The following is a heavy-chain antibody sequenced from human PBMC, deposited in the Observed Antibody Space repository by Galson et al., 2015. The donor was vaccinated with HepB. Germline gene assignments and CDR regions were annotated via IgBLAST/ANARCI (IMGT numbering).Heavy chain of an antibody. J-gene: IGHJ4*02. CDR3: ASTYCSGGSCYSYYYDSSGLNYFDY. V-gene: IGHV1-69*02. Sequence: SVKVSCKASGGTFSSYTISWVRQAPGQGLEWMGRIIPILGIANYAQKFQGRVTITADKSTSTAYMELSSLRSEDTAVYYCASTYCSGGSCYSYYYDSSGLNYFDYWGQGTLVTVSS. CDR1: GGTFSSYT. CDR2: IIPILGIA. D-gene: IGHD2-15*01.